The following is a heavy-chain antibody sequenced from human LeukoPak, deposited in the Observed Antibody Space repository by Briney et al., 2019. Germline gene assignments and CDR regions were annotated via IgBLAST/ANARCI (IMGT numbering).Heavy chain of an antibody. CDR2: IMPDGRES. CDR1: GFSFSSHW. V-gene: IGHV3-7*01. D-gene: IGHD3-16*01. Sequence: GGSLRLSCAASGFSFSSHWMSWVRQAPGKGLEWVGNIMPDGRESYHVDSVKGRFIISRDNARNLLFLQLNSLRVEDKAVYYWASQSYARFDPSGEGTLLTASS. J-gene: IGHJ5*02. CDR3: ASQSYARFDP.